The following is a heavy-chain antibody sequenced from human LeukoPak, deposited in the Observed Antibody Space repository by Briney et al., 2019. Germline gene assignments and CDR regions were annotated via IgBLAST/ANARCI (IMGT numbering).Heavy chain of an antibody. V-gene: IGHV1-69*13. CDR2: IIPIFGKA. CDR3: ARTRRVASGGWSFDY. D-gene: IGHD6-19*01. CDR1: GGTFSSYA. Sequence: SVKVSCKASGGTFSSYAISWVRQAPGQGLEWMGVIIPIFGKANYAQKFQGRVTITADESTSTAYMELSSLRSEDTAVYYCARTRRVASGGWSFDYWGQGTLVTVSS. J-gene: IGHJ4*02.